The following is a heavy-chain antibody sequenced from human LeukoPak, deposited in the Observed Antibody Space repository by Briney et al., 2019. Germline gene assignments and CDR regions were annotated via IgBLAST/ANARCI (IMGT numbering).Heavy chain of an antibody. D-gene: IGHD1-26*01. Sequence: SETLSLTCTVSGGSISSYYWSWIRQPPGEGLEWIGYIYYSGSTNYNPSLKSRVTISVDTSKNQFSLKLSSVTAADTAVYYCARARGITPPRFDYWGQGTLVTVSS. V-gene: IGHV4-59*01. CDR2: IYYSGST. J-gene: IGHJ4*02. CDR3: ARARGITPPRFDY. CDR1: GGSISSYY.